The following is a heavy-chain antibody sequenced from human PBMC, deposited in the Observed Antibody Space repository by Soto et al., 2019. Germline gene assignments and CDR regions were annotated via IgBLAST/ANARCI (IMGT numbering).Heavy chain of an antibody. CDR1: GGSFSGYY. Sequence: SETLSLTCAVYGGSFSGYYWSWIRQPPGKGLEWIGEINHSGSTNYNPSLKSRVTISVDTSKNQFSLKLSSVTAADTAVYYCARRRIVVVVAATNFDYWGQGTLVTVSS. J-gene: IGHJ4*02. V-gene: IGHV4-34*01. CDR3: ARRRIVVVVAATNFDY. CDR2: INHSGST. D-gene: IGHD2-15*01.